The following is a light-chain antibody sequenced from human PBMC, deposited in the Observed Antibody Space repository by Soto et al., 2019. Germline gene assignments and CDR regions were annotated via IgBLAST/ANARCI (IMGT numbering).Light chain of an antibody. CDR1: QSVSSY. CDR3: QQLSSCPCT. V-gene: IGKV3-11*01. J-gene: IGKJ1*01. Sequence: IVLTQYPATLSLSPGERATLSCRSSQSVSSYVAWYQQKPCQAPRLLIYGASNRATGIPARFRGHGSGTAFPRTISSLETEDFAVYYRQQLSSCPCTFGQGTKVEI. CDR2: GAS.